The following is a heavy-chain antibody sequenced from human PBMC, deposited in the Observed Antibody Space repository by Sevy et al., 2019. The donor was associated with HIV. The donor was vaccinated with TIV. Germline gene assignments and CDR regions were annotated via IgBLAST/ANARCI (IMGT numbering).Heavy chain of an antibody. J-gene: IGHJ4*02. D-gene: IGHD4-17*01. V-gene: IGHV4-30-2*01. CDR1: GGSISSGAYS. CDR3: ARDGGTVTTPGYVDY. CDR2: IFHTGNT. Sequence: SETLSLTCTVAGGSISSGAYSWNWIRQPPGKGLEWIGYIFHTGNTYYNPSLKSRVTISVDRSKNHFSLKMTSVTAADTALYYCARDGGTVTTPGYVDYWGQGTLVTVSS.